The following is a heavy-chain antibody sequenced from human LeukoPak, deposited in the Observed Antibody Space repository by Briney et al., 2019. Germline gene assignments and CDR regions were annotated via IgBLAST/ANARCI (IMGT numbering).Heavy chain of an antibody. V-gene: IGHV4-59*01. D-gene: IGHD3-22*01. J-gene: IGHJ4*02. CDR1: GGSISSYY. Sequence: PSETLSLTCTVSGGSISSYYWSWIRQPPGKGPEWIGYIYYSGSTNYNPSLKSRVTISVDTSKNQFSLKLSSVTAADTAVYYCARAKVDSSGYYAPDYWGQETLVTVSS. CDR2: IYYSGST. CDR3: ARAKVDSSGYYAPDY.